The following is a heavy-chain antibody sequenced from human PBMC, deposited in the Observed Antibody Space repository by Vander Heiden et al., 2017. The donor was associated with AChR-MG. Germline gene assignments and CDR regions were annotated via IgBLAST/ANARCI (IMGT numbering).Heavy chain of an antibody. V-gene: IGHV3-30-3*01. D-gene: IGHD1-1*01. CDR3: ASGGRPRVPWKGWFDP. CDR2: ISYDGSNK. CDR1: GFTFSSYA. Sequence: QVQLVASGGGVVQPGRSLRLSCAASGFTFSSYAMHWVRQAPGKGLEWVAVISYDGSNKYYADSVKGRFTISRDNSKNTLYLQMNSLRAEDTAVYYCASGGRPRVPWKGWFDPWGQGTLVTVSS. J-gene: IGHJ5*02.